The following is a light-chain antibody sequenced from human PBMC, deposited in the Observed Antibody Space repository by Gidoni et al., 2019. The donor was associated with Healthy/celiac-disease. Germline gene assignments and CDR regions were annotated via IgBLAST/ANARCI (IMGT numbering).Light chain of an antibody. Sequence: EIVLTQSPATLSLSPGERATLPCRASQSVSSFLAWYQQKPGQAPRLLIYDASNRATGIPGRFSGSGSGTDFTLTISSLEPEDFAVYYCQQRSNWPPWTFXQXTKVVIK. J-gene: IGKJ1*01. CDR1: QSVSSF. CDR3: QQRSNWPPWT. CDR2: DAS. V-gene: IGKV3-11*01.